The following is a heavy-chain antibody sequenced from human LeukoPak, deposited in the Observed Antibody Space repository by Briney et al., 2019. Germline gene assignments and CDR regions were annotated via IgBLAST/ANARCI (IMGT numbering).Heavy chain of an antibody. CDR3: ARTSARLLPSYFDY. CDR1: GGSISSSSYY. D-gene: IGHD3-22*01. J-gene: IGHJ4*02. CDR2: IYYSGST. Sequence: SETLSLTCTVSGGSISSSSYYWGWIRQPPGKGLEWIGSIYYSGSTYYNPSLKSRVTISVDTSKNQFSLKLSSVTAADTAVYYCARTSARLLPSYFDYWGQGTLVTVSS. V-gene: IGHV4-39*01.